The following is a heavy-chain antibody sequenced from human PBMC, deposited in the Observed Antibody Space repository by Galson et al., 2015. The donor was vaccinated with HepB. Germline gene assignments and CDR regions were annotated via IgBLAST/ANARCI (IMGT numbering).Heavy chain of an antibody. CDR1: VDSFSSYY. Sequence: ETLSLTCSVSVDSFSSYYWSWIRQPPGKGLEWIGYIYNTGATNFNPSLKSRVTISMDTSRNQFSLKLRSVTAADTAVYYCARLSRTAEVRPVGMRWGYYFDDWGQGTLVTVSS. CDR2: IYNTGAT. CDR3: ARLSRTAEVRPVGMRWGYYFDD. J-gene: IGHJ4*02. D-gene: IGHD6-6*01. V-gene: IGHV4-59*08.